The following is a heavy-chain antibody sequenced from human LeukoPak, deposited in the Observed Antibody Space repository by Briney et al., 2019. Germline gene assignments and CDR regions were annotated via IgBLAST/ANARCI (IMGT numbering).Heavy chain of an antibody. V-gene: IGHV4-39*01. J-gene: IGHJ4*02. CDR3: ARHKGSTGFGPELDY. Sequence: PSETLSLTCTVSGGSISSSSYYWGWIRQPPGKGLEWIGSIYYSGSTYYNPSLKSRVTISVDTSKNQFSLKLSSVTAADTAVYYCARHKGSTGFGPELDYWGQGTLVTVSS. D-gene: IGHD2-2*01. CDR1: GGSISSSSYY. CDR2: IYYSGST.